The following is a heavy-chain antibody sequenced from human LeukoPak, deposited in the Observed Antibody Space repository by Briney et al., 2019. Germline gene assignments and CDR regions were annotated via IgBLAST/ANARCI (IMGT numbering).Heavy chain of an antibody. D-gene: IGHD2-2*02. V-gene: IGHV1-2*02. CDR2: INPNSGST. CDR1: GYTFTSYY. CDR3: AQGPIPYYFDY. Sequence: ASAKVSCKASGYTFTSYYMHWVRQAPGQGLEWMGIINPNSGSTNYAQKFQGRVTMTRDTSISTAYMELSRLRSDDTAVYYCAQGPIPYYFDYWGQGTLVTVSS. J-gene: IGHJ4*02.